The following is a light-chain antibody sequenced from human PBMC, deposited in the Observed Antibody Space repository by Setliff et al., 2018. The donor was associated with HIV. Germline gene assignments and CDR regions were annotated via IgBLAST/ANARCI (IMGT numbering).Light chain of an antibody. CDR2: VNN. CDR1: SSNIWAGYD. CDR3: QSYDNSLSAYV. Sequence: QSVLAQPPSVSGAPGQRVTFSCTGSSSNIWAGYDVHWYQQLPGAAPKLLIYVNNNRPSGVPDRFSGSKSGTSASLAITGLQAEDEADYYCQSYDNSLSAYVFGTGTKV. V-gene: IGLV1-40*01. J-gene: IGLJ1*01.